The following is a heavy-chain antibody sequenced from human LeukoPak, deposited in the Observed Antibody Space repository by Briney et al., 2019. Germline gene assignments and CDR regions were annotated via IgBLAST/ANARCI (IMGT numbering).Heavy chain of an antibody. CDR1: GVSISSYY. CDR2: IYTSGST. J-gene: IGHJ5*02. Sequence: PSETLSLTCTVSGVSISSYYWSWIRQPAGKGLEWIGRIYTSGSTNYNPSLKSRVTMSVDTSKNQFSLKLSSVTAADTAVYYCARGPTTGYYDSSGYPRGWFDPWGQGTLVTVSS. V-gene: IGHV4-4*07. CDR3: ARGPTTGYYDSSGYPRGWFDP. D-gene: IGHD3-22*01.